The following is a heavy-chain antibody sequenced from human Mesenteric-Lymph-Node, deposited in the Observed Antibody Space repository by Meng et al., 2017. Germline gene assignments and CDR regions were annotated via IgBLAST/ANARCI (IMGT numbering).Heavy chain of an antibody. J-gene: IGHJ4*02. D-gene: IGHD3-9*01. Sequence: QITLNESGPTLVKPTQTLTLTCSFSGFLLTTSGVGVGWIRQPPGKALEWLAVIYWDDAKAYSPSLKSRLTITKDTSKHQVVLIMTNVDPVDTGTYYCAKDWSDTTFDYWGQGTLVTVSS. CDR3: AKDWSDTTFDY. V-gene: IGHV2-5*02. CDR2: IYWDDAK. CDR1: GFLLTTSGVG.